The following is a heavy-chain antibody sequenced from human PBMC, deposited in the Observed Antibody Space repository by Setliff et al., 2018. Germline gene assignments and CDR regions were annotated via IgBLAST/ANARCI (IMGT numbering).Heavy chain of an antibody. CDR1: GITVSRAW. CDR2: VKSIGGGGTT. J-gene: IGHJ4*02. CDR3: AADLPDY. Sequence: PGGSLRLSCIASGITVSRAWMNWVRQAPGKGLQWVGRVKSIGGGGTTDYAAPVKGRFSISRDDSTNSVSLQMNSLKIEDTAVYYCAADLPDYWGQGTLVTVSS. V-gene: IGHV3-15*07.